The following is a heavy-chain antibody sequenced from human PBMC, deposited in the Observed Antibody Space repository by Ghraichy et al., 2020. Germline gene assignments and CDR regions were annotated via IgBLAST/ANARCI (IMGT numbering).Heavy chain of an antibody. Sequence: SQTLSLTCTVSGGSISSSSYYWGWIRQPPGKGLEWIGSIYYSGSTYYNPSLKSRVTISVDTSKNQFSLKLSSVTAADTAVYYCARSYYDFCSGYYRHWYFDLWGRGTLVTVSS. V-gene: IGHV4-39*07. J-gene: IGHJ2*01. D-gene: IGHD3-3*01. CDR2: IYYSGST. CDR1: GGSISSSSYY. CDR3: ARSYYDFCSGYYRHWYFDL.